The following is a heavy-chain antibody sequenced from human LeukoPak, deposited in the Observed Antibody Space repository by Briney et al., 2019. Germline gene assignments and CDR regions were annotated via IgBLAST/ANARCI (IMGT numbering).Heavy chain of an antibody. D-gene: IGHD3-10*01. V-gene: IGHV4-38-2*02. CDR1: GYSVSSGYY. CDR3: ARHSWHGFGDSNWFDP. J-gene: IGHJ5*02. Sequence: PETLSLTCTVSGYSVSSGYYWGWIRQPPGKGLEWIVVYHVRTTDYNPSLRSRVTISVDGSKHQMSLTLRSVAAEDTAMYYCARHSWHGFGDSNWFDPWGQGTLVTVSS. CDR2: VYHVRTT.